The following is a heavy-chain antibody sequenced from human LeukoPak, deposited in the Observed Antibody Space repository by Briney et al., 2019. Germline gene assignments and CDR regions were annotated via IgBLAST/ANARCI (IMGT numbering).Heavy chain of an antibody. V-gene: IGHV3-30-3*01. D-gene: IGHD3-9*01. CDR1: GFTFSNYA. Sequence: GGSLRLSCAASGFTFSNYAMHWVRRAPGKGLERVAVISADGNNKDYVDSVKGRVTTSRDNSKNTLYLQMNSLRSEDTAVYYCARDHQGYFDPWGQGTLVTVSS. CDR2: ISADGNNK. CDR3: ARDHQGYFDP. J-gene: IGHJ5*02.